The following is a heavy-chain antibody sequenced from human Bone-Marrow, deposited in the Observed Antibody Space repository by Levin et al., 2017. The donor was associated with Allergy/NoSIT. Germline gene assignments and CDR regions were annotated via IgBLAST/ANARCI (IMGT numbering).Heavy chain of an antibody. D-gene: IGHD3-10*01. CDR2: ISFSSNTI. J-gene: IGHJ4*02. V-gene: IGHV3-48*02. CDR3: ARWGVWFGELPLDS. Sequence: GGSLRLSCAASGFSFSRYSMNWVRQAPGKGLEWISYISFSSNTIYYADSVKGRFTISRDNAKNSVFLQMNSLRDEDTAVYYCARWGVWFGELPLDSWGQGTLVTVSS. CDR1: GFSFSRYS.